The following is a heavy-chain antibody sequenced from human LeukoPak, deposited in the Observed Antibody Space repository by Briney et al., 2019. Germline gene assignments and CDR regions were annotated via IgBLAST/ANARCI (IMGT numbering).Heavy chain of an antibody. CDR1: GFTFSDYY. V-gene: IGHV3-11*01. Sequence: PGGSLRLSCAASGFTFSDYYMSWIRQAPGKGLEWVSYISSSGSNIYYADSVKGRFTISRDNAKNSLYLQMNSLRAEDTAVYYCAAKGYSYGYVFDYWGQGTLVTVSS. D-gene: IGHD5-18*01. CDR2: ISSSGSNI. J-gene: IGHJ4*02. CDR3: AAKGYSYGYVFDY.